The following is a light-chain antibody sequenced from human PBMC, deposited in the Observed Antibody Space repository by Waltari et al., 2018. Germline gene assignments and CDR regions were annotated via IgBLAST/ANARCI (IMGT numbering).Light chain of an antibody. CDR2: EVT. Sequence: QSGLTQPASVSGSPGQSITISCTGTSSDVGNYNLVSWYQQYPGKAPKLLVYEVTKRTSGFSDRFSGSKYGNTASLTIYGLQSEDEADYYCCSYAGLGIYVFGTGTKVTVL. CDR3: CSYAGLGIYV. V-gene: IGLV2-23*02. J-gene: IGLJ1*01. CDR1: SSDVGNYNL.